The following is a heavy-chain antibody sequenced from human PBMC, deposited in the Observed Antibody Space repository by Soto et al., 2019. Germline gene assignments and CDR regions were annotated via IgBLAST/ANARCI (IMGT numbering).Heavy chain of an antibody. V-gene: IGHV1-2*02. CDR2: ISPHSGGT. Sequence: QVPLVQSGAELKTPGASMTVSCTASGYTFTSYYIHWVRQAPGQGLEWMGWISPHSGGTHYAQKFQGRVSMTRDTSITTVYMELSRLRYDDTAVYFGAKDSMSGYDYHSFDCWGQGALVTVSS. CDR1: GYTFTSYY. J-gene: IGHJ4*02. D-gene: IGHD5-12*01. CDR3: AKDSMSGYDYHSFDC.